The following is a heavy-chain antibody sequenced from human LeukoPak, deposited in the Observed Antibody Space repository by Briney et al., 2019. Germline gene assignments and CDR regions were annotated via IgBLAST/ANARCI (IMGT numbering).Heavy chain of an antibody. CDR3: ARPDRVVVITTSFDY. CDR1: GFTFSSYA. D-gene: IGHD3-22*01. V-gene: IGHV3-30-3*01. Sequence: GGSLRLSCAASGFTFSSYAMHWLRQAPGKGLEWVAVISYDGSNKYYADSVKGRFTISRDNSKNTLYLQMNSLRAEDTAVYYCARPDRVVVITTSFDYWGQGTLVTVSS. J-gene: IGHJ4*02. CDR2: ISYDGSNK.